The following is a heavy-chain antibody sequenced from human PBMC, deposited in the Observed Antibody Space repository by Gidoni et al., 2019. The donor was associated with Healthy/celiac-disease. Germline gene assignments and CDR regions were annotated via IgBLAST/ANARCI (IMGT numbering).Heavy chain of an antibody. Sequence: TISRDNSKNTLYLQMNSLRAEDTAVYYCAKDLIAVAGTSYFQHWGQGTLVTVSS. V-gene: IGHV3-23*01. CDR3: AKDLIAVAGTSYFQH. D-gene: IGHD6-19*01. J-gene: IGHJ1*01.